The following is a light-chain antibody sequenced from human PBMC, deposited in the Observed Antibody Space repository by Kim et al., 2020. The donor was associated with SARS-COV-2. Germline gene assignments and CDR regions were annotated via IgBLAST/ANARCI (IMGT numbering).Light chain of an antibody. CDR1: QSLPSTY. CDR3: QVYGESGT. CDR2: GVS. V-gene: IGKV3-20*01. J-gene: IGKJ1*01. Sequence: EIVLTQSPGTLSLSPGERATLSCRASQSLPSTYLAWYQQKPGLAPRLLMYGVSTRATGIPDRFSGSGSGSDFTLTISKLEPEDFAVYYCQVYGESGTFAQGTKVDIK.